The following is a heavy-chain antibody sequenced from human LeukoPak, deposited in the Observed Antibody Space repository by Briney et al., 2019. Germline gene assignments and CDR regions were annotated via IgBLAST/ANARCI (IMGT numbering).Heavy chain of an antibody. J-gene: IGHJ4*02. CDR1: GFSFSIYG. Sequence: GGSLRLSCAASGFSFSIYGMSWVRQAPGKGLHWLSAISANGINTYYADSVKGRFTISRDNSKNTLYLQMNSLKTEDTAVYYCTRGLYDSSGYYHYWGQGTLVTVSS. V-gene: IGHV3-23*01. CDR2: ISANGINT. CDR3: TRGLYDSSGYYHY. D-gene: IGHD3-22*01.